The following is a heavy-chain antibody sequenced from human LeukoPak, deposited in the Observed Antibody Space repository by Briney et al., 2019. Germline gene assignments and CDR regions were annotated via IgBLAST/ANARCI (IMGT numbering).Heavy chain of an antibody. V-gene: IGHV1-2*06. CDR3: ARAEQWQSHFDY. CDR1: GYIFTSNY. J-gene: IGHJ4*02. CDR2: INPNSGGT. D-gene: IGHD6-19*01. Sequence: ASVKVSCKASGYIFTSNYIHWVRQAPGQGLEWMGRINPNSGGTNYAQKFQGRVTMTRDTSISTAYMELSRLRSDDTAVYYCARAEQWQSHFDYWGQGTLVTVSS.